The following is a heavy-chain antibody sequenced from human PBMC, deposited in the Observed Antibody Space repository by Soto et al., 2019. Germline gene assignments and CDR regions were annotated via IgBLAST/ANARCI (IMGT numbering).Heavy chain of an antibody. CDR1: GFTVSSNY. CDR3: ARDSRPQYYYGMDV. V-gene: IGHV3-53*02. J-gene: IGHJ6*02. Sequence: EVQLVETGGGLIQPGGSLRLSCAASGFTVSSNYMSWVRQAPGKGLEWVSVIYSGGSTYYADSVKGRFTISRDNSKNTLYLQMNSLRAEDTAVYYCARDSRPQYYYGMDVWGQGNTVTVSS. CDR2: IYSGGST.